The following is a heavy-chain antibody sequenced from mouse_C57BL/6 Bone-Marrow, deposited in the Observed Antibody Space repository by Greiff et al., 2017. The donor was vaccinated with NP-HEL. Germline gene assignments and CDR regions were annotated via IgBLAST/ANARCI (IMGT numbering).Heavy chain of an antibody. J-gene: IGHJ1*03. V-gene: IGHV5-4*01. CDR1: GFTFSSYA. Sequence: EVKLVESGGGLVKPGGSLKLSCAASGFTFSSYAMSWVRQTPEKRLAWVATISDGGSYTYYPDNVKGRFTISRDNAKNNLFLQMSHLKSEDTAMYYCARDSITTVVEDWYFDVWGTGTTVTVSS. CDR3: ARDSITTVVEDWYFDV. CDR2: ISDGGSYT. D-gene: IGHD1-1*01.